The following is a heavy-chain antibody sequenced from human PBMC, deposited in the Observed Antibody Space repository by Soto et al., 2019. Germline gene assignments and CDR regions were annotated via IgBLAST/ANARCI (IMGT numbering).Heavy chain of an antibody. CDR3: TRYFDWLLYEEAFDI. J-gene: IGHJ3*02. CDR1: GYTFTSYG. V-gene: IGHV1-18*01. D-gene: IGHD3-9*01. Sequence: AASVKVSRKASGYTFTSYGISWVRQAPGQGLEWMGWISAYNGNTNYAQKLQGRVTMTTDTSTSTAYMELRSLRSDDTAVYYCTRYFDWLLYEEAFDIWGQGTMVTVSS. CDR2: ISAYNGNT.